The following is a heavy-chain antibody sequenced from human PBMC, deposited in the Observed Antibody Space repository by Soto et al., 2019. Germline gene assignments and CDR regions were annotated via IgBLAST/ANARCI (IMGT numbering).Heavy chain of an antibody. CDR2: IYHSGNT. CDR3: ARASASSKLRGVVIN. CDR1: GASIITDNW. V-gene: IGHV4-4*02. Sequence: QVQLQESGPGLVKPSGTLSLTCALSGASIITDNWWSWVRQPPGKVMEWIGEIYHSGNTTFNPSVKSRVTISVDTAKNQFSLTVSSVTAADTAIYYCARASASSKLRGVVINWGQGTLVTVSS. D-gene: IGHD3-10*01. J-gene: IGHJ4*02.